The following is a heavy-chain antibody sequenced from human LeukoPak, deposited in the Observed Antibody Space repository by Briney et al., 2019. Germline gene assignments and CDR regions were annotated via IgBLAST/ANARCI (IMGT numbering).Heavy chain of an antibody. J-gene: IGHJ4*02. CDR2: IWYDGSNK. CDR3: ARPTYSGSYYWFDY. D-gene: IGHD1-26*01. V-gene: IGHV3-33*01. CDR1: GFTFSSYG. Sequence: PGRSLRLPCAASGFTFSSYGMHWVRQAPGKGLEWVAVIWYDGSNKCYADSVKGRFTISRDNSKNTLYLQMNSLRAEDTAVYYCARPTYSGSYYWFDYWGQGTLVTVSS.